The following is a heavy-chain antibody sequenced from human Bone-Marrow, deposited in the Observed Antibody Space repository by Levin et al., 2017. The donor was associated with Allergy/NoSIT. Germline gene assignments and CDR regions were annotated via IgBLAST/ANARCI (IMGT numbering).Heavy chain of an antibody. CDR2: IFWNDDK. D-gene: IGHD2-15*01. V-gene: IGHV2-5*01. CDR1: GFSLTRNEVG. J-gene: IGHJ4*02. CDR3: AHRHRYCLGHTCSVFDY. Sequence: SGPTLVKPTQTLTLTCTFSGFSLTRNEVGVGWIRQPPGKALQCLALIFWNDDKRYSPSLSSRLSITKDTSKNQVVLTMTNVDPVDTATYYCAHRHRYCLGHTCSVFDYWGQGILVTVSS.